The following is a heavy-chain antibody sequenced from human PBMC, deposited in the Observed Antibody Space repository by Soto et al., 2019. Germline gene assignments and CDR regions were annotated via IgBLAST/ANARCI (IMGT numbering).Heavy chain of an antibody. CDR1: GFTFSSYS. CDR3: ARDNRGEYNWNYLGRNYYYMDV. Sequence: GGSLRLSCAASGFTFSSYSMNWVRQAPGKGLEWVSYISSSSSTIYYADSVKGRFTISRDNAKNSLYLQMNSLRAEDTAVYYCARDNRGEYNWNYLGRNYYYMDVWGKGTTVTVSS. V-gene: IGHV3-48*01. J-gene: IGHJ6*03. D-gene: IGHD1-7*01. CDR2: ISSSSSTI.